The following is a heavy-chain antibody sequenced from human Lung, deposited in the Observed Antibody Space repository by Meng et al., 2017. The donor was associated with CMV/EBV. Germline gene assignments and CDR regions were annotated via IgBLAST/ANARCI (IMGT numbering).Heavy chain of an antibody. Sequence: LXCAVYGGSFSGYYWSWIRQSPGKGLEWIGEINHTGSTKYNPSLRSRVTISLDTSKNQFSLKLNSVTAEDTAMYYCARGGKPAAMFTFGPPGYHYGLDVWGQGXTVTVSS. V-gene: IGHV4-34*01. CDR1: GGSFSGYY. J-gene: IGHJ6*02. CDR2: INHTGST. CDR3: ARGGKPAAMFTFGPPGYHYGLDV. D-gene: IGHD5-18*01.